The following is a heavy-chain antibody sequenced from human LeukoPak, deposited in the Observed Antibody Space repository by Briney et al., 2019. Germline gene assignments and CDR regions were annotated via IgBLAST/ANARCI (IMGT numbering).Heavy chain of an antibody. J-gene: IGHJ4*02. CDR1: GGSISSYY. CDR3: ARPPLNFPFEF. Sequence: SETLSLTCTVSGGSISSYYWSWIRQPPGKGLEWIGYIYYSGSTNYNPSLKSRVTISVDTSKNQFSLNLSSVTAADTAVYYCARPPLNFPFEFWGQGTLVTVFS. D-gene: IGHD1-1*01. V-gene: IGHV4-59*08. CDR2: IYYSGST.